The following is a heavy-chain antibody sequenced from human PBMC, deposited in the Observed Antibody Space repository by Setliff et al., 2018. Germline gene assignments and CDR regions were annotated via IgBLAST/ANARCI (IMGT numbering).Heavy chain of an antibody. Sequence: SETLSLTCTVSGDSISSRRNYWGWFRQPAGKGLEWIGYIYYSGSTNYNPSLKSRVTISLDTSKNQFSPNLTSVTAADTAVYYCARATSGWYSAYYYYMDVWGKGTTVTVSS. CDR3: ARATSGWYSAYYYYMDV. CDR2: IYYSGST. CDR1: GDSISSRRNY. J-gene: IGHJ6*03. D-gene: IGHD6-19*01. V-gene: IGHV4-61*10.